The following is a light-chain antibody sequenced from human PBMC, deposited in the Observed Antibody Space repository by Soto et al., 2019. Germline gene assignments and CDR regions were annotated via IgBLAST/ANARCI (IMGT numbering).Light chain of an antibody. J-gene: IGLJ1*01. CDR1: SSDVGSYTY. CDR3: SSYTSSSTLYV. CDR2: EVN. Sequence: QSVLTQPASVSGSPRQSITISCTGASSDVGSYTYVSWYQQHQGKAPKLMIYEVNNRPSGVSNRFSGSKSGNTASLTISGLQAEDEADYYCSSYTSSSTLYVFGTGTKVT. V-gene: IGLV2-14*01.